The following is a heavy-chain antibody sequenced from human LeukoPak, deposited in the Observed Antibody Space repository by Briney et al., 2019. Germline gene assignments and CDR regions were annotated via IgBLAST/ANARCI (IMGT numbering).Heavy chain of an antibody. CDR1: GFTFSSYG. V-gene: IGHV3-33*01. CDR3: ARDRTGTAQFDY. D-gene: IGHD1/OR15-1a*01. Sequence: GRSLRLSCAASGFTFSSYGMHWVRQAPGKGLEWVAVIGYDGSNKYYADSVKGRFTISRDNSKNTLYLQMNSLRAEDTAVYYCARDRTGTAQFDYWGQGTLVTVSS. CDR2: IGYDGSNK. J-gene: IGHJ4*02.